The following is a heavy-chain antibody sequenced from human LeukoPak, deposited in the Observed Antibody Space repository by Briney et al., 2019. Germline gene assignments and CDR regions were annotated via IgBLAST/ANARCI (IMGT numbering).Heavy chain of an antibody. CDR2: ISAYNGNT. CDR1: GYTFTSYG. V-gene: IGHV1-18*01. D-gene: IGHD6-19*01. J-gene: IGHJ4*02. CDR3: ARVGYQYSSGWPNDY. Sequence: GASVKVSCKASGYTFTSYGISWVRQAPGQGLEWMGWISAYNGNTNYAQKLQGRVTMTTDTSTSTAYMELRSLRSDDTAVYYCARVGYQYSSGWPNDYWGQGTLVTVSS.